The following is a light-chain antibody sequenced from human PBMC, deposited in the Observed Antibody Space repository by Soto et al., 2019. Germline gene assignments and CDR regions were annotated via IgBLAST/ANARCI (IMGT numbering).Light chain of an antibody. CDR3: QQYSSYSWT. Sequence: DIQMTQSPSTLSASVGDRVTITSRASQSISSWLAWYQQKPGKAPKLLIYKASSLESGVPSRFSGSGSGTELTVTIRSLQPDDCATNYFQQYSSYSWTFGQGTKVEIK. CDR2: KAS. V-gene: IGKV1-5*03. J-gene: IGKJ1*01. CDR1: QSISSW.